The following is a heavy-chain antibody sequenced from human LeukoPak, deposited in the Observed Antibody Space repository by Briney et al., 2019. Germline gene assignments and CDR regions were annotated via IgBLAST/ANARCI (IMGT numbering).Heavy chain of an antibody. CDR2: ITGSGRST. D-gene: IGHD6-19*01. V-gene: IGHV3-23*01. J-gene: IGHJ2*01. CDR3: AKAARSSVAGLFFDL. Sequence: GGSLRLSCAASGFTFSDYYMSWIRQAPGKGLEWVSGITGSGRSTYYADSVKGRFTISRDNSKNTLYLQMNNLRAEDTAVYYCAKAARSSVAGLFFDLWGRGTLVTVSS. CDR1: GFTFSDYY.